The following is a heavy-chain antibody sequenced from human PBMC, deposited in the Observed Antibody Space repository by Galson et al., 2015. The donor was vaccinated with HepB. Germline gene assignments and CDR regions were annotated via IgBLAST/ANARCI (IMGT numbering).Heavy chain of an antibody. Sequence: SLRLSCAASGFSFSNSWMHWVRQVPGRGLVWVSRISSDGSITNYADSVKGRFTISRDNGKNTLELQMNSLRAEDTAVYYCATRSNTASLWFFDLWGRGTLVTVSS. CDR1: GFSFSNSW. V-gene: IGHV3-74*01. D-gene: IGHD5-18*01. CDR2: ISSDGSIT. J-gene: IGHJ2*01. CDR3: ATRSNTASLWFFDL.